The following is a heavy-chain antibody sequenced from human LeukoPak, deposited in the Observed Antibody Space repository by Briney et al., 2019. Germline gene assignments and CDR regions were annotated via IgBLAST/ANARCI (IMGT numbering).Heavy chain of an antibody. J-gene: IGHJ4*02. D-gene: IGHD5-24*01. Sequence: NSSETLSLTCTVSGGSISSSSYYWGWIRQPPGKGLEWIGSIYYSGSTYYNPSLKSRVTISVDTSKNQFSLKLSSVTAADTGVYYCAREQVEMATILWGQGTLVTVSS. CDR1: GGSISSSSYY. CDR2: IYYSGST. CDR3: AREQVEMATIL. V-gene: IGHV4-39*07.